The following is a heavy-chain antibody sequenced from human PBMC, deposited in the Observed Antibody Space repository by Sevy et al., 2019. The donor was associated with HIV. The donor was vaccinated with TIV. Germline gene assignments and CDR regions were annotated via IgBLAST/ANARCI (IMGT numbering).Heavy chain of an antibody. CDR3: ARDRYASGWFDAFDI. J-gene: IGHJ3*02. D-gene: IGHD6-19*01. CDR1: GYTFTGYY. Sequence: ASVKVSCKASGYTFTGYYMHWVRQAPGQGLEWMGRINPNSGGTNYAQKFQGRVTMTRDTSISTAYMELGRLRSDDTAVYYCARDRYASGWFDAFDIWGQGTMVTVSS. V-gene: IGHV1-2*06. CDR2: INPNSGGT.